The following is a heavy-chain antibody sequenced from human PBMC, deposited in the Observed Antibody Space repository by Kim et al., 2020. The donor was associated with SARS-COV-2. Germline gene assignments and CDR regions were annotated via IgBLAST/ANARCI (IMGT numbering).Heavy chain of an antibody. D-gene: IGHD6-13*01. V-gene: IGHV3-30*07. Sequence: DSVQGRFTISRTNSKNTTYLQMNSLRAEDTAVYYCASATPGIAAPDYWGQGTLVTVSS. CDR3: ASATPGIAAPDY. J-gene: IGHJ4*02.